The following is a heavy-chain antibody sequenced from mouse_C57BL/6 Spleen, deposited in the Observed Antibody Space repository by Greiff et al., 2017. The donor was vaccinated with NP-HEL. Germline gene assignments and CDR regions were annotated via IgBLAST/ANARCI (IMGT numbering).Heavy chain of an antibody. V-gene: IGHV1-80*01. CDR3: AREGYGSSPRYFDG. CDR1: GYAFSGYW. D-gene: IGHD1-1*01. J-gene: IGHJ1*03. CDR2: IYPGDGDT. Sequence: QVQLQQSGAELVKPGASVKISCKASGYAFSGYWMNWVKQRPGKGLEWIGQIYPGDGDTNYNGKFKGKATLTADTSSSTAYMQLSSLTSEDSAVYFCAREGYGSSPRYFDGWGTGTTVTVSS.